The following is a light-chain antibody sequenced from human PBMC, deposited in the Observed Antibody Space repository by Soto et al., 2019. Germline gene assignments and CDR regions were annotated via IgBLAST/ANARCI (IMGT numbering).Light chain of an antibody. CDR1: QSVSSN. CDR2: GAS. J-gene: IGKJ3*01. V-gene: IGKV3-15*01. CDR3: QQYNNWPFT. Sequence: EIVMTQSPATLSVSPGERATLSCRASQSVSSNLAWYQQKPGQAPRLLIYGASTRATGIPARFSGSGSGTEFTLTISSLQSADFAVCYCQQYNNWPFTFGPGTKVDMK.